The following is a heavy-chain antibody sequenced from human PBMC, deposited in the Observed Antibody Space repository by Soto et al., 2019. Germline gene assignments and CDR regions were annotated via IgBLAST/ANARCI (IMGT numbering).Heavy chain of an antibody. J-gene: IGHJ4*02. CDR3: TRSSSTVTTLDY. V-gene: IGHV4-30-2*01. D-gene: IGHD2-2*01. Sequence: SETLSLTCAVSGGSISSGGYSWSWIRQPPGKGLEWVGYIYHSGSTYYNPSLKSRVTISIDRSKNQFSLKLSSVTAADTAVYYCTRSSSTVTTLDYWGQGTLVTVS. CDR1: GGSISSGGYS. CDR2: IYHSGST.